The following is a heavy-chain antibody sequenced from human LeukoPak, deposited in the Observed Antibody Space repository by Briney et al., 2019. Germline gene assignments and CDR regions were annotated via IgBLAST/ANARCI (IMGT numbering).Heavy chain of an antibody. Sequence: SVKVSCKASGGTFSKYSISWVRQRPGQGLEWMGGITPLFGTANYAQKFQGRVTITADESASTAYMELSSLRSEDTAVYYCARDLYDSSGYYPGDWGQGTLVTVSS. V-gene: IGHV1-69*13. D-gene: IGHD3-22*01. J-gene: IGHJ4*02. CDR2: ITPLFGTA. CDR3: ARDLYDSSGYYPGD. CDR1: GGTFSKYS.